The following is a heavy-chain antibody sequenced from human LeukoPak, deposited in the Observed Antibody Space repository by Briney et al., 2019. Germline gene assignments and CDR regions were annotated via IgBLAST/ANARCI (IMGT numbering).Heavy chain of an antibody. CDR2: ISSSGDTI. V-gene: IGHV3-11*04. J-gene: IGHJ4*01. D-gene: IGHD1-26*01. Sequence: GGSLRLSCAASGFTFSDYYMSWIRQAPGKGLEWISYISSSGDTIFYADSVKGRFTISRDNAKNSLYLQMNSLRADDTAVYYCAKGEKYSGRVFDCWGHGTLVTVSS. CDR3: AKGEKYSGRVFDC. CDR1: GFTFSDYY.